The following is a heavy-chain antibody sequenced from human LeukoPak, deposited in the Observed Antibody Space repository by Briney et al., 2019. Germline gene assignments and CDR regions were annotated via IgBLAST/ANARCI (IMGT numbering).Heavy chain of an antibody. CDR1: GGSISSYY. V-gene: IGHV4-4*07. D-gene: IGHD6-19*01. CDR2: IYTSGST. J-gene: IGHJ3*02. CDR3: AREVLGPYSSGWYKLGAFDI. Sequence: PSETLSLTCTVSGGSISSYYWSWIRQPAGKGLEWIGRIYTSGSTNYNPSLKSRVTMSVDASKNQFSLKLSSVTAADTAVYYCAREVLGPYSSGWYKLGAFDIWGQGTMVTVSS.